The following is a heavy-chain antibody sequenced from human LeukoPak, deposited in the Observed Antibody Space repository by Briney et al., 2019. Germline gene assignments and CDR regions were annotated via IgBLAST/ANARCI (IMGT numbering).Heavy chain of an antibody. Sequence: SVKVSCKASGGTFSSYAISWVRQAPGQGLEWMGGIIPIFGTANYAQKCQGRVTITADESTSTAYMELSSLRSEDTAVYYCASSSLPQWLVDYWGQGTLVTVSS. D-gene: IGHD6-19*01. J-gene: IGHJ4*02. V-gene: IGHV1-69*13. CDR1: GGTFSSYA. CDR2: IIPIFGTA. CDR3: ASSSLPQWLVDY.